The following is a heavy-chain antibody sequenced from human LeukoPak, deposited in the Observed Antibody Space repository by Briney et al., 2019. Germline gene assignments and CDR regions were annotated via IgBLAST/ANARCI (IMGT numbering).Heavy chain of an antibody. J-gene: IGHJ4*02. Sequence: GGSLRLSCAASGFTFSSYAMHWVRQAPGKGLEWVAVISYDGSNKYYADSVKGRFTISRDNSRNTLYLQMNSLRAEDTAVYYCARVGSYSFDYWGQGTLVTVSS. CDR1: GFTFSSYA. D-gene: IGHD1-26*01. V-gene: IGHV3-30-3*01. CDR3: ARVGSYSFDY. CDR2: ISYDGSNK.